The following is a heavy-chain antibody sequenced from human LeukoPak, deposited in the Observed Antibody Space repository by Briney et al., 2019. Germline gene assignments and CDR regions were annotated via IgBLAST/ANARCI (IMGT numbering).Heavy chain of an antibody. CDR2: IYYSGST. J-gene: IGHJ4*02. D-gene: IGHD7-27*01. CDR3: ARENWGAFDY. V-gene: IGHV4-61*08. Sequence: SQTLSLTCTVSGGSISSGGYYWSWIRQPPGKGLEWIGYIYYSGSTNYNPSLKSRVIISVDTSKNQFSLKLSSVTAADTAVYYCARENWGAFDYWGQGTLVTVSS. CDR1: GGSISSGGYY.